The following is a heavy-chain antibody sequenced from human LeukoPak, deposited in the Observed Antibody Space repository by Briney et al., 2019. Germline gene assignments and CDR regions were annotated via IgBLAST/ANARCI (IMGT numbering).Heavy chain of an antibody. CDR1: GGSISSYY. D-gene: IGHD3-22*01. Sequence: PSETLFLTCTVSGGSISSYYWSWIRQPPGKGLEWIGYIYYSGSTNYNPSLKSRVTISVDTSKNQFSLKLSSVTAADTAVYYCASSGGYYDSSGYPLPFDYWGQGTLVTVSS. V-gene: IGHV4-59*08. J-gene: IGHJ4*02. CDR3: ASSGGYYDSSGYPLPFDY. CDR2: IYYSGST.